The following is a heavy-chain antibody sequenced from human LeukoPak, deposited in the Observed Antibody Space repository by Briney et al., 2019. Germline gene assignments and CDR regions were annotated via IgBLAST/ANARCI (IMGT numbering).Heavy chain of an antibody. Sequence: PGGSLRLFCAASGFTFSSYAMSWVRQAPGKGLEWVSAISGSGGSTYYADSVKGRFTISRDNSKNTLYLQMNSLRAEDTAVYYCAKGLGGFGGYYFDYWGQGTLVTVSS. CDR1: GFTFSSYA. CDR2: ISGSGGST. J-gene: IGHJ4*02. D-gene: IGHD3-10*01. V-gene: IGHV3-23*01. CDR3: AKGLGGFGGYYFDY.